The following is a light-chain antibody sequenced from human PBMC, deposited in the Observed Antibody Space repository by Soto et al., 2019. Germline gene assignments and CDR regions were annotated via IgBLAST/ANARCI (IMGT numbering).Light chain of an antibody. CDR2: EVT. CDR1: SSDVGSHNL. V-gene: IGLV2-23*02. CDR3: CSYGGSRAV. Sequence: QSVLTQPASVSGSPGQSITISCTGTSSDVGSHNLVSWYQQHPGQAPKLMIYEVTKRPLGVSTRFSASKAGNPASLTISGLQAEDEADYYCCSYGGSRAVFGGGTPLTVL. J-gene: IGLJ7*01.